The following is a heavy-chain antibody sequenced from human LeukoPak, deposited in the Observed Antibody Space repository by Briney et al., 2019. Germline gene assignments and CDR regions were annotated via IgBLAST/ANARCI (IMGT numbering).Heavy chain of an antibody. Sequence: SETLSLTCTVSGYSISSGYYWGWIRQPPGKGLEWIGSIYHSGSTYYNPSLKSRVTISVDTSKNQFSLKLSSVTAADTAVYYCARDQLPYYYGSGSSPNNWFDPWGQGTLVTVSS. J-gene: IGHJ5*02. CDR2: IYHSGST. V-gene: IGHV4-38-2*02. CDR3: ARDQLPYYYGSGSSPNNWFDP. D-gene: IGHD3-10*01. CDR1: GYSISSGYY.